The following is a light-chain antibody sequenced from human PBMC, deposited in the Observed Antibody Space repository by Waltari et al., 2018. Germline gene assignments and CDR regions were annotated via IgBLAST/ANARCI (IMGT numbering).Light chain of an antibody. CDR2: KDN. J-gene: IGLJ2*01. Sequence: SYELTQPPSVSVSPGQTARITCSGDALAQQYAYLSQQKPGQAPMLLIYKDNERPSGIPERFSGSSSGTTVTLTISGVQAEDEADYYCQSEVNSRTYAILFGGGTKVTVL. CDR3: QSEVNSRTYAIL. V-gene: IGLV3-25*03. CDR1: ALAQQY.